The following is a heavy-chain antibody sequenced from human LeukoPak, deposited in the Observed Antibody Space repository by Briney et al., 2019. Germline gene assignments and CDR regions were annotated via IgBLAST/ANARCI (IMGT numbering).Heavy chain of an antibody. D-gene: IGHD6-19*01. CDR2: ISYDGSNK. Sequence: GASVKVSCKASGGTFSSYAMHWVRQAPGKGLEWVAVISYDGSNKYYADSVKGRFTISRDNSKNTLYLQMNSLRAEDTAVYYCARASGIAVAAYFDYWGQGTLVTVSS. CDR3: ARASGIAVAAYFDY. J-gene: IGHJ4*02. V-gene: IGHV3-30-3*01. CDR1: GGTFSSYA.